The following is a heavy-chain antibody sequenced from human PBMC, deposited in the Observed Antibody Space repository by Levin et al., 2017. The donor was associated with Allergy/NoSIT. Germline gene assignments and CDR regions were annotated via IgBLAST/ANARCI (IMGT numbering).Heavy chain of an antibody. Sequence: SETLSLTCTVSGGSISSYYWSWIRQPPGKGLEWIGYIYYSGSTNYNPSLKSRVTISVDTSKNQFSLKLSSVTAADTAVYYCARVGPGGSVGYWGQGTLVTVSS. CDR2: IYYSGST. V-gene: IGHV4-59*01. CDR3: ARVGPGGSVGY. D-gene: IGHD3-16*02. J-gene: IGHJ4*02. CDR1: GGSISSYY.